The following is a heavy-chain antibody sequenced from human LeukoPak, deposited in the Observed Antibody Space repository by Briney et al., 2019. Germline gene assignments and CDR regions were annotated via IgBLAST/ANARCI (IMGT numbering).Heavy chain of an antibody. Sequence: SETLSLTCTVSGGSISSYYWSWIRQPPGKGLEWIGYIYYSGSTYYNPSLKSRVTISVDTSKNQFSLKLSSVTAADTAVYYCARDSYDCSSTSCSDWGQGTLDTVSS. CDR3: ARDSYDCSSTSCSD. CDR2: IYYSGST. CDR1: GGSISSYY. J-gene: IGHJ4*02. D-gene: IGHD2-2*01. V-gene: IGHV4-59*12.